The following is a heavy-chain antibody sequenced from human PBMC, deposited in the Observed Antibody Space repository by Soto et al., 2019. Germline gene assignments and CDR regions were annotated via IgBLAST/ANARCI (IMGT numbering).Heavy chain of an antibody. J-gene: IGHJ4*02. CDR2: INSDGSST. D-gene: IGHD2-15*01. Sequence: EVQLVESGGGLVQPGGSLRLSCAASGFTFSSYWMHWVRQAPGKGLVWVSRINSDGSSTSYADSVKGRFTISRDNAKNTVYLQRSSLRAEDTAVYYCARTSLVVPAATREDYWGQGTLVTVSS. V-gene: IGHV3-74*01. CDR1: GFTFSSYW. CDR3: ARTSLVVPAATREDY.